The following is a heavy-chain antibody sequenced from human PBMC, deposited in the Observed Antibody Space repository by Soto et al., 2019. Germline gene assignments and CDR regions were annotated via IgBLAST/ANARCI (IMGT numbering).Heavy chain of an antibody. CDR2: IYWDDDR. J-gene: IGHJ5*02. CDR3: AHRVPIEGHFDP. Sequence: QITLKESGPTLVKPTQTLTLTCSFSGFSLSTSGVAVGWIRQPPGKALEWLAVIYWDDDRRYRPSLKSRHTITKDTSKNQVVLTKTNMDPVDTATYYCAHRVPIEGHFDPWGQGTLVTVSS. V-gene: IGHV2-5*02. CDR1: GFSLSTSGVA.